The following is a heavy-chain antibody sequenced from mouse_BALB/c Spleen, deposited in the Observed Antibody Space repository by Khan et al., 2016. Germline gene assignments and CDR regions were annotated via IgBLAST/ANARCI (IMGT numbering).Heavy chain of an antibody. D-gene: IGHD2-5*01. J-gene: IGHJ4*01. Sequence: EVQLQESGGGLVQPGGSRKLSCAASGFNFSSFGMHWVRQAPEKGLEWVAYISSGRNTIYYADTVKGRFTISRDNPKKTLFLQMTSLRSEDTAMYYCARRIVTRDYYGMDYWGQGTSVTVSS. CDR3: ARRIVTRDYYGMDY. V-gene: IGHV5-17*02. CDR1: GFNFSSFG. CDR2: ISSGRNTI.